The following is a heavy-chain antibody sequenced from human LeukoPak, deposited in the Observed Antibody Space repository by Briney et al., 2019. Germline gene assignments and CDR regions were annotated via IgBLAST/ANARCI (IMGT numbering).Heavy chain of an antibody. CDR2: IYYSGST. V-gene: IGHV4-59*01. CDR3: ARSPWNYYDSSGYRRQYFDY. CDR1: GSSISSYY. J-gene: IGHJ4*02. D-gene: IGHD3-22*01. Sequence: SETLSLTCTVSGSSISSYYWSWIRQPPGKGLEWIGYIYYSGSTNYNPSLKSRVTISVDTSKNQFSLKLSSVTAADTAVYYCARSPWNYYDSSGYRRQYFDYWGQGTLVTVSS.